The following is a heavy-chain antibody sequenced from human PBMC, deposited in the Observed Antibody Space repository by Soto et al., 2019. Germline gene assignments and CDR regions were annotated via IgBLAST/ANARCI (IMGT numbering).Heavy chain of an antibody. J-gene: IGHJ4*02. CDR3: ARGGHVVVVTAALDY. CDR1: GDTFTDYY. CDR2: VNPSGGHT. Sequence: QVQLVQSGAEVKKPGASVKVSCKASGDTFTDYYIHWVRQAPGQGLEWMGTVNPSGGHTTYAQHFLGRMTMTRDTSTSTLYMKLTSLTSEDPAIYYCARGGHVVVVTAALDYWGQGTLVTVSS. V-gene: IGHV1-46*01. D-gene: IGHD2-21*02.